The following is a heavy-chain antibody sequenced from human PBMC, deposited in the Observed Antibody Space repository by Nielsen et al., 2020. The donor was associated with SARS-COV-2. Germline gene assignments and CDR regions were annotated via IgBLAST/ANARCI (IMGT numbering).Heavy chain of an antibody. CDR3: ARYIVATIPTLDDAFDI. J-gene: IGHJ3*02. V-gene: IGHV4-39*01. Sequence: SETLSLTCTVSGGSISSSSYYWGWIRQPPGKGLEWIGSIYYSGSTYYNPSLKSRVTISVDTSKSQFSLKLSSVTAADTAVYYCARYIVATIPTLDDAFDIWGQGTMVTVSS. CDR1: GGSISSSSYY. D-gene: IGHD5-12*01. CDR2: IYYSGST.